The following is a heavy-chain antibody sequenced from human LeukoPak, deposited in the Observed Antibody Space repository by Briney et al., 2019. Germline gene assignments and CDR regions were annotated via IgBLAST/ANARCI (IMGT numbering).Heavy chain of an antibody. CDR2: IYTGGST. V-gene: IGHV3-66*02. CDR1: GFTVDSKC. D-gene: IGHD6-13*01. J-gene: IGHJ6*02. Sequence: GGSLRLSCAASGFTVDSKCMSWVRQAPGKGLEWVSLIYTGGSTYYADSVRGRFTISRDNSKNTLYLQMNSLRPEDTAVYYCARGFGKAAANVFGGYTMDVWGQGTTVTVSS. CDR3: ARGFGKAAANVFGGYTMDV.